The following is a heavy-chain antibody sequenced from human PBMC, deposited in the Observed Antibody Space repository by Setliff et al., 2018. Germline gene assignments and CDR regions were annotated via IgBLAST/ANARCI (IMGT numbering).Heavy chain of an antibody. CDR3: ARAPRYFDGTGSYFDG. Sequence: SETLSLTCTVSGGSISTNSYYWGWIRQPPGKGLEWIGSMYFSGSTYYNPSLKSRVTMSIDKSKNEFSLKMSSVTAADTAVYYCARAPRYFDGTGSYFDGWGQGTLVTVSS. CDR1: GGSISTNSYY. CDR2: MYFSGST. V-gene: IGHV4-39*07. D-gene: IGHD3-9*01. J-gene: IGHJ4*02.